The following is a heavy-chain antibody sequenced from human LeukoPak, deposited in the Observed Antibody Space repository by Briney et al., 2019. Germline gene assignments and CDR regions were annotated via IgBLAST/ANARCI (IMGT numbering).Heavy chain of an antibody. CDR2: VRWNGDTI. D-gene: IGHD6-13*01. CDR1: GFTFDDYA. Sequence: PGRSLRLSCAASGFTFDDYAMHWVRQAPGKGLEWVSGVRWNGDTIGFADSVKGRFTISRDNAKNSLCLQMNSLRTEDTAVYYCASASSHRIAAGRDYWGQGTLVTVSS. CDR3: ASASSHRIAAGRDY. J-gene: IGHJ4*02. V-gene: IGHV3-9*01.